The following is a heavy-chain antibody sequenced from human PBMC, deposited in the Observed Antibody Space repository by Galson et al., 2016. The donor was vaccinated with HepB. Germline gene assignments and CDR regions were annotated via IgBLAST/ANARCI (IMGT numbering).Heavy chain of an antibody. CDR1: GFTFSSYW. CDR2: INQGGSAK. V-gene: IGHV3-7*01. J-gene: IGHJ6*04. D-gene: IGHD3-22*01. Sequence: SLRLSCAASGFTFSSYWMSWVRQAPGQGLEWVANINQGGSAKNYVDSVKGRFTASRDNAKNSLFLQMNSLRVEDTGLYYCARDYYGSGGGMDVWGKGTTVTVSS. CDR3: ARDYYGSGGGMDV.